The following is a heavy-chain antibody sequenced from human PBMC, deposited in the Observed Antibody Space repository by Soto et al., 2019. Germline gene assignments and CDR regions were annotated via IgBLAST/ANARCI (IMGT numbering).Heavy chain of an antibody. Sequence: EVQLVESGGGLVQPGGSLRLSCAASGFTFSSYWMSWVRQAPGKGLEWVANIKQDGSEKYYVDSVKGRFTISRDNAKNSLYLQMNSLRAEDTAVYYCARDGRRGVWDYFDYWGQGTLVTVSS. J-gene: IGHJ4*02. CDR2: IKQDGSEK. CDR3: ARDGRRGVWDYFDY. CDR1: GFTFSSYW. D-gene: IGHD2-8*01. V-gene: IGHV3-7*01.